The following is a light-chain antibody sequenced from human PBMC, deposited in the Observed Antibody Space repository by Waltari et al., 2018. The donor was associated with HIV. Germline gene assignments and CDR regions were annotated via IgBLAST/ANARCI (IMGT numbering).Light chain of an antibody. Sequence: QSALTQPRSVSGSPGQSVTIPCTGTSSDVGGYNYVSWYQHHPNKGPKLLIYDVTKRPSGVPARFSGSKAGNTASLTISGLQAEDDADYYCCSYADTYFVVFGGRTTLTVL. V-gene: IGLV2-11*01. J-gene: IGLJ2*01. CDR1: SSDVGGYNY. CDR2: DVT. CDR3: CSYADTYFVV.